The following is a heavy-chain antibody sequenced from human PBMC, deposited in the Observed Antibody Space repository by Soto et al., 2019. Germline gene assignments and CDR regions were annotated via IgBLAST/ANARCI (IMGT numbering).Heavy chain of an antibody. V-gene: IGHV1-69*13. CDR1: GGTFTNYA. D-gene: IGHD1-1*01. J-gene: IGHJ6*02. CDR2: IIPIFGTA. Sequence: VQLVQSGAEVKKPGSSVKVSCKASGGTFTNYAFSWVRQAPGQGLEWLGGIIPIFGTADYAQKFQGRVTITADESTSTVHMELSGMRSDDTAVYDCASWLKGAGIGGNYYYAMDFWGQGTTVTVSS. CDR3: ASWLKGAGIGGNYYYAMDF.